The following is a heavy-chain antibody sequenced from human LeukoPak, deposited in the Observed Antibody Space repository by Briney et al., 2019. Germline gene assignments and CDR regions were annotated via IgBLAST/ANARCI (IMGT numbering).Heavy chain of an antibody. CDR2: MNPNSGNT. CDR1: GYTFTSYD. CDR3: ARASPNYYGSGSYYYYFDY. J-gene: IGHJ4*02. Sequence: ASVKVSCKASGYTFTSYDINCVRQATGQGLEWMGCMNPNSGNTGYAQKFQGRVTMTRHTSISTAYMELSSLRSEDTAVYYCARASPNYYGSGSYYYYFDYWGQGTLVTVSS. V-gene: IGHV1-8*01. D-gene: IGHD3-10*01.